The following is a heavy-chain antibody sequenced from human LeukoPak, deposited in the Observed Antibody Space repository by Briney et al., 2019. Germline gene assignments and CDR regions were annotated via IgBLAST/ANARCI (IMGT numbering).Heavy chain of an antibody. CDR3: ARDVYTSGWRYFDL. D-gene: IGHD6-19*01. CDR2: INPNSGDT. J-gene: IGHJ2*01. Sequence: ASVKVSCKASGYTFTGHYMHWVRQAPGQGPEWMGWINPNSGDTNYAQKFQGRVTLTRDASIGTAYMEMNRLTYDDTAIYYCARDVYTSGWRYFDLWGHGTLVTVS. CDR1: GYTFTGHY. V-gene: IGHV1-2*02.